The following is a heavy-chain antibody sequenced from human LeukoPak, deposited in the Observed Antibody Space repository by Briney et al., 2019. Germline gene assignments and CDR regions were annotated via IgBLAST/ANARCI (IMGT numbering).Heavy chain of an antibody. Sequence: ASVKVSCKASGYTFTGYYMHWVRQAPGQGLEWMGIINPSGGSTSYAQKFQGRVTMTRDMSTSTVYMELSSLRSEDTAVYYCARDIDGLGVIAPLGYWGQGTLVTVSS. V-gene: IGHV1-46*01. D-gene: IGHD3-16*02. CDR2: INPSGGST. J-gene: IGHJ4*02. CDR1: GYTFTGYY. CDR3: ARDIDGLGVIAPLGY.